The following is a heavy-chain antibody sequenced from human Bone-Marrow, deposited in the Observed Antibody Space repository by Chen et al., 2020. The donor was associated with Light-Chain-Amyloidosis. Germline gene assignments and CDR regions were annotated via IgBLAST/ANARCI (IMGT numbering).Heavy chain of an antibody. CDR1: GYSISSGYY. CDR2: IYHSGST. J-gene: IGHJ3*01. CDR3: ARGPSEVEWGVVKSAFAFDF. Sequence: QVQLQESGPGLVKPSETLSLTCTVSGYSISSGYYWGWIRQPPGKGLEWIGSIYHSGSTYYNPSLKSRVTLSVDTSNNHISLRLRSVTAGDTAIYYCARGPSEVEWGVVKSAFAFDFWGQGTMVTVSS. D-gene: IGHD2-21*01. V-gene: IGHV4-38-2*02.